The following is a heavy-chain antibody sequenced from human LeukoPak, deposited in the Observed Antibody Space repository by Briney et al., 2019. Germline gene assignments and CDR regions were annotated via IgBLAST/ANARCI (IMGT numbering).Heavy chain of an antibody. CDR3: ARAIGSYLPFDY. D-gene: IGHD1-26*01. Sequence: PSETLSLTCTVSGDSISSNSDYWGWIRQPPGKGLEWIGSAYYRGSTDYNPSIKSRVTISVDTSKNQLSLRLDSVTAADTAVYYCARAIGSYLPFDYWGQGTLVTVSS. CDR2: AYYRGST. J-gene: IGHJ4*02. CDR1: GDSISSNSDY. V-gene: IGHV4-39*07.